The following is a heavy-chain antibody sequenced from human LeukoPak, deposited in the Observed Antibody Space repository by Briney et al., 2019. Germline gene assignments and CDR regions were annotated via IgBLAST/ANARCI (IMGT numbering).Heavy chain of an antibody. CDR3: ARPVGLRITTRYDAFDI. D-gene: IGHD3-22*01. CDR2: IYHSGSV. Sequence: SETLSLTCAVSGYSISSGYYWGWIRQPPGKGLEWIGSIYHSGSVYYNPSLKSRITISVDTSKNQFSLKLRSVTASDTAVYYSARPVGLRITTRYDAFDIWGQRTMVTVSS. V-gene: IGHV4-38-2*01. CDR1: GYSISSGYY. J-gene: IGHJ3*02.